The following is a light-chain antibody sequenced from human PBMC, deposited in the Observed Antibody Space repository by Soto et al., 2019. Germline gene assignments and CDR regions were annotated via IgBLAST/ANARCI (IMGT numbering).Light chain of an antibody. CDR3: QQSYSTSGT. CDR1: QSISSY. J-gene: IGKJ2*01. Sequence: DIQMTQSPSSLSASVGDRVTITCRASQSISSYLNWYQQKPGKAPKLLIYAASSLQSGVPSRFSGSGSGTDFTLTISSLQPEDFATYYCQQSYSTSGTFGQGIQLEIK. CDR2: AAS. V-gene: IGKV1-39*01.